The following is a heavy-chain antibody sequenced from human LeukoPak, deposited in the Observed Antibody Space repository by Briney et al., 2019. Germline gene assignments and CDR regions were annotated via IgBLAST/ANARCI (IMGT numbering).Heavy chain of an antibody. V-gene: IGHV4-34*01. J-gene: IGHJ3*02. D-gene: IGHD1-26*01. Sequence: PSETLSLTCAVYGGSFSGYYWSWIRQPPGKGLEWIGEINHSGSTNYNPSLKSRVTISVDTSKNQFSLKLSSVTAADTAVYYCARGRVGATRGVAFDIWGQGTMVTVSS. CDR1: GGSFSGYY. CDR3: ARGRVGATRGVAFDI. CDR2: INHSGST.